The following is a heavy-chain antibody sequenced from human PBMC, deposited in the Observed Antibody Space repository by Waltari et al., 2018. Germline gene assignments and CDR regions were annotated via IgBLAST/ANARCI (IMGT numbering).Heavy chain of an antibody. CDR1: GYTLTELS. J-gene: IGHJ5*02. CDR2: LDPEEGET. CDR3: ATDQSIAAAGTWFDP. Sequence: QVQLVQSGAEVKKPGASVKVSCKVSGYTLTELSMHWVRQAPGKGLEWMGGLDPEEGETTYDKKFQGRVTMTEDTSTDTAYMELSSLRSEDTAVYYCATDQSIAAAGTWFDPWGQGTLVTVSS. D-gene: IGHD6-13*01. V-gene: IGHV1-24*01.